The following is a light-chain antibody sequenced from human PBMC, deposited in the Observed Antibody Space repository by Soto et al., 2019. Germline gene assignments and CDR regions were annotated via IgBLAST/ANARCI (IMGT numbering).Light chain of an antibody. J-gene: IGLJ2*01. CDR2: YGS. CDR1: NIGSKS. V-gene: IGLV3-21*04. CDR3: HVSNSMSGRDVL. Sequence: SYELTQPPSVSVAPGKTARITCGGNNIGSKSVHWYQQKPGQAPVLVIYYGSDRPSGIPERFSGSNSGNTATLTISRVEAGDEAAYYCHVSNSMSGRDVLLGAGTKHPVL.